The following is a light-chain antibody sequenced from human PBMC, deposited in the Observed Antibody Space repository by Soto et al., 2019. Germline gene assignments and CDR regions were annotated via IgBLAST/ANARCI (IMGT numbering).Light chain of an antibody. CDR1: QSVSSN. Sequence: EIVLTQSPSTLSLSPGERATLSCRASQSVSSNLAWYQQKPGQAPRLLINGASTRATGIPARFSGSGSGTEFTLTISSLQSEDFAVYYCQQYSDWPRTFGQGTKVDIK. CDR2: GAS. CDR3: QQYSDWPRT. J-gene: IGKJ1*01. V-gene: IGKV3-15*01.